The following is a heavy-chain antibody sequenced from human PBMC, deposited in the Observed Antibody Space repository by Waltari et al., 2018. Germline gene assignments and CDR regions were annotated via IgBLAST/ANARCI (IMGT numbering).Heavy chain of an antibody. V-gene: IGHV1-69*04. CDR3: AGDPAREYYGSGSYYTFDY. J-gene: IGHJ4*02. Sequence: VPLVQSGAEVKKPASSVTVSCKASGATSTSYSISWVRQAPGPGLEWMGRIIPILGIANYAHKFQGRVTITADKSTSTAYMELSSLRSEDTAVYYCAGDPAREYYGSGSYYTFDYWGQGTLVTVSS. D-gene: IGHD3-10*01. CDR2: IIPILGIA. CDR1: GATSTSYS.